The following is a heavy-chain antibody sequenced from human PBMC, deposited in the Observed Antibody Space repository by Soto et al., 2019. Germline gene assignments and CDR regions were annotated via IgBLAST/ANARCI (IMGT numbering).Heavy chain of an antibody. V-gene: IGHV1-69*01. CDR1: RGTFSSYA. D-gene: IGHD3-22*01. Sequence: QVQLVQSGAEVKKPGSSVKVSCKASRGTFSSYAISWVRQAPGQGLEWMGGIIPIFGTANYAQKFQGRVTITADESTSTAYMELSSLRSEDTAVYYCARTNYPYYYDSSGLYYFDYWGQGTLVTVSS. CDR3: ARTNYPYYYDSSGLYYFDY. J-gene: IGHJ4*02. CDR2: IIPIFGTA.